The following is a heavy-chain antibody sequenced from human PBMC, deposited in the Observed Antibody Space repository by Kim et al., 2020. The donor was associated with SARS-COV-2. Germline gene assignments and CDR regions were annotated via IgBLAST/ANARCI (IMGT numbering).Heavy chain of an antibody. J-gene: IGHJ6*02. Sequence: GGSLRLSCAASGFTFSSYGMHWVRQAPGKGLEWVAVIWYDGSNKYYADSVKGRFTISRDNSKNTLYLQMNSLRAEDTAVYYCASNLYGQYSSFSIYYYYYGMDVWGQGTTVTVSS. V-gene: IGHV3-33*01. CDR1: GFTFSSYG. D-gene: IGHD6-6*01. CDR3: ASNLYGQYSSFSIYYYYYGMDV. CDR2: IWYDGSNK.